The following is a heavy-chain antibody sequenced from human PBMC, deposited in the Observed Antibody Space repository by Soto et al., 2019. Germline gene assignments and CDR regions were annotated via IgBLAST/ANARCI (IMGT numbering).Heavy chain of an antibody. CDR3: ARDRSYSLDV. CDR1: GSTFSNDW. J-gene: IGHJ6*02. Sequence: EVQLVESGGGLLQPGGSLRLSCAVSGSTFSNDWMHWVRQAPGKGLVWVSHINSDGSSTNYADFVKGRFTIARDNAKNTVYRQMNSLRAEDTAVYYCARDRSYSLDVWGQGTTVPVSS. V-gene: IGHV3-74*01. CDR2: INSDGSST.